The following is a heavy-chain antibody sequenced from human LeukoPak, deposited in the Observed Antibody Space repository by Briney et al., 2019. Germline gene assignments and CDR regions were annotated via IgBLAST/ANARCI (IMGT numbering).Heavy chain of an antibody. D-gene: IGHD2-2*01. Sequence: GGSLRLSCAASGFTFSSYAMSWVRQAPGKGLEWVSAISGSGGSTYYADSVKGRFTISRDNSKNTLYLQMNSLRAEDTAVYYCAKDGPIGYCSSTSCYEGGTFDYWGQGTLVTVSS. CDR2: ISGSGGST. J-gene: IGHJ4*02. CDR1: GFTFSSYA. V-gene: IGHV3-23*01. CDR3: AKDGPIGYCSSTSCYEGGTFDY.